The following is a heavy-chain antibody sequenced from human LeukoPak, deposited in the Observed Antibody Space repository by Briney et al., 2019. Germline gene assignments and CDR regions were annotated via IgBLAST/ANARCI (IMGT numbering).Heavy chain of an antibody. CDR1: GYSFNTYW. CDR2: IYPGDSDT. V-gene: IGHV5-51*01. Sequence: GASLQISSKGSGYSFNTYWIGWVRQMPGKGLEWMGIIYPGDSDTRYSPSFQGQVTISADKSISTAYLQWSSLKASDTAMYYCARLRSHYFDYWGQGTLVTVSS. CDR3: ARLRSHYFDY. J-gene: IGHJ4*02.